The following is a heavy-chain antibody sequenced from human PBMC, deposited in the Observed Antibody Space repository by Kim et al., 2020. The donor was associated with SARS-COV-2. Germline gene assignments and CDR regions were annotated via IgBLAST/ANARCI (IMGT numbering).Heavy chain of an antibody. Sequence: GGSLRLSCAASGFTFSSYWMSWVRQAPGKGLEWVANIKQDGSEKYYVDSVKGRFTISRDNAKNSLYLQMNSLRAEDTAVYYCASWARTYYYDSSGHGGDYWGQGTLVTVSS. CDR2: IKQDGSEK. CDR1: GFTFSSYW. J-gene: IGHJ4*02. D-gene: IGHD3-22*01. V-gene: IGHV3-7*03. CDR3: ASWARTYYYDSSGHGGDY.